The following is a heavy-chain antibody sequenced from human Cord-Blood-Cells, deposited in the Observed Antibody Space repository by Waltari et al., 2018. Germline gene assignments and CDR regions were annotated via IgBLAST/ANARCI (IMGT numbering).Heavy chain of an antibody. D-gene: IGHD2-2*01. CDR1: GGTFSSSA. CDR3: ARLCSSTSCYGMDV. Sequence: QVQLVQSGAEVKKPGSSVKVSCKASGGTFSSSAISWVRPAPGQGLEWMGGIIPIFGTANYAQKFQGRVTITADKSTSTAYMELSSLRSEDTAVYYCARLCSSTSCYGMDVWGQGTTVTVSS. V-gene: IGHV1-69*06. CDR2: IIPIFGTA. J-gene: IGHJ6*02.